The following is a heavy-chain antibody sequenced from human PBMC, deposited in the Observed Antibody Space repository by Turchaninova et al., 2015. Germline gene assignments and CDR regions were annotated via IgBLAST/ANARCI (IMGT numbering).Heavy chain of an antibody. Sequence: QLQLQESGPGLVKPSETLSLTCTVSGDSISSSTYYWGWIRQPPGKGLECIGSIYYSGNTYYNPALKSRVTMSVDTTKNQFSLELTSVTAADTAVYYCARELRSGWYGPFDYWGQGTPVTVSS. D-gene: IGHD6-19*01. V-gene: IGHV4-39*07. J-gene: IGHJ4*02. CDR3: ARELRSGWYGPFDY. CDR2: IYYSGNT. CDR1: GDSISSSTYY.